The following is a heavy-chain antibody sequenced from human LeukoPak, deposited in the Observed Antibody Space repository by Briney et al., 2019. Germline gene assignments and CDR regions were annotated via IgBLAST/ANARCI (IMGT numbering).Heavy chain of an antibody. CDR2: ISYDGSNK. J-gene: IGHJ4*02. D-gene: IGHD5-18*01. Sequence: GGSLRLSCAASGFTFSSYGMHWVRQAPGKGLEWVAVISYDGSNKYYADSVKGRFTISRDNSKNTLYLQMNSLRAEDTAVYYCAKDQSSSYCYSPHPYFDYWGQGTLVTGSS. CDR1: GFTFSSYG. V-gene: IGHV3-30*18. CDR3: AKDQSSSYCYSPHPYFDY.